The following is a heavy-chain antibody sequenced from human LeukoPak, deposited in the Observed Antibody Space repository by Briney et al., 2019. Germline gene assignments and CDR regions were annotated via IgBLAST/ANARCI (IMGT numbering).Heavy chain of an antibody. CDR1: GFTFSSYA. Sequence: GGSLRLPCPASGFTFSSYAMHWVRQAPGKGLVWVSRINSDGSSTSYADSVKGRFTISRDNSKNTLYLQINSLRAEDTAVYYCAKDVRMTAIRGFDYWGQGTLVTVSS. V-gene: IGHV3-74*01. J-gene: IGHJ4*02. CDR2: INSDGSST. CDR3: AKDVRMTAIRGFDY. D-gene: IGHD2-21*02.